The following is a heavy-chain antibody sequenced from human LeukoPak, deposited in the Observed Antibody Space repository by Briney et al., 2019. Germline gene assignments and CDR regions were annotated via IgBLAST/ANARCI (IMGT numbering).Heavy chain of an antibody. D-gene: IGHD6-13*01. CDR1: GGSFSGYY. Sequence: SETLSLTCAVYGGSFSGYYWSWIRQPPGKGLEWIGEINHSGSTNYNPSLKSRVTISVDTSKNQFSLKLSSVTAADTAVYYCARYSSSCPTRYNWFDPWGQGTLVTVSS. CDR3: ARYSSSCPTRYNWFDP. V-gene: IGHV4-34*01. J-gene: IGHJ5*02. CDR2: INHSGST.